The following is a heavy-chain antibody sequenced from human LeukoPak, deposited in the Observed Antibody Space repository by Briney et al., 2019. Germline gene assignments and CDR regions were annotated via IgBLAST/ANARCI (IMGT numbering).Heavy chain of an antibody. CDR2: IYYSGTT. D-gene: IGHD5-24*01. CDR1: GGSISSYY. CDR3: ARSVGRWLQD. Sequence: SETLSLTCTVSGGSISSYYWSWIRQPPGKGLEWIGYIYYSGTTNYNPSLKSRVTISVDTSKNQFSLKLSSVTAADTAVYYCARSVGRWLQDWGQGTLVTVSS. J-gene: IGHJ4*02. V-gene: IGHV4-59*12.